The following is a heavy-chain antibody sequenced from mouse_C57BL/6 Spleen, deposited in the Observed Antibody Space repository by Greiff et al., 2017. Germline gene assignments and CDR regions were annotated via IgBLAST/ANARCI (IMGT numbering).Heavy chain of an antibody. CDR3: ARLGVYYDYDWFAY. CDR2: ISSGGSYT. Sequence: EVQLQQSGGDLVKPGGSLKLSCAASGFTFSSYGMSWVRQTPDKRLEWVATISSGGSYTYYPDSVKGRFTISRDNAKDTLYLQMSSLKSEVTARYYCARLGVYYDYDWFAYWGQGTLVTVSA. D-gene: IGHD2-4*01. V-gene: IGHV5-6*01. CDR1: GFTFSSYG. J-gene: IGHJ3*01.